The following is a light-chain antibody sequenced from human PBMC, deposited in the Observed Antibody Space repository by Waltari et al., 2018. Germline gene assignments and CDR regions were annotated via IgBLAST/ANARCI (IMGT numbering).Light chain of an antibody. CDR1: QSVSRF. CDR3: QKYDRLPAT. J-gene: IGKJ1*01. CDR2: GAS. V-gene: IGKV3-20*01. Sequence: PRGRGTRACRASQSVSRFLAWYQQKPGQAPRLLIYGASTRATGIPDRFSGSGSGTDFSLTISRLEPEDFAVYYCQKYDRLPATFGQGTKVEIK.